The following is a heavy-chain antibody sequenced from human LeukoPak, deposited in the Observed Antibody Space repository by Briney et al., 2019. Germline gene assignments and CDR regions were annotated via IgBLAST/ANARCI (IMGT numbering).Heavy chain of an antibody. CDR2: ISYDGANN. Sequence: AVALRLSCAASGFACSNYAMHWVRQALGKGLEWVAFISYDGANNYYADSVKGRFTISRDYSKNTLYLQMNSLRAEDTAVYYCARDDYGMDVWGQGTTVTVSS. CDR3: ARDDYGMDV. CDR1: GFACSNYA. V-gene: IGHV3-30-3*01. J-gene: IGHJ6*01.